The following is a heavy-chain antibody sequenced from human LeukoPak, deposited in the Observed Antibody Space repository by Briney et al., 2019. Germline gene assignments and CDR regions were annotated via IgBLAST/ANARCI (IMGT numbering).Heavy chain of an antibody. V-gene: IGHV3-64*04. D-gene: IGHD3-22*01. CDR3: ARGDTDRSGYYYYYYGLDV. CDR1: GFTFSSYA. J-gene: IGHJ6*02. CDR2: ISSNGGST. Sequence: QAGGSLRLSCSASGFTFSSYAMHWVRQAPGKGLEYVSAISSNGGSTYYADSVKGRFTISRDNSKNTLHLQMNSLRAEDTAVYYCARGDTDRSGYYYYYYGLDVWGQGTTVSVSS.